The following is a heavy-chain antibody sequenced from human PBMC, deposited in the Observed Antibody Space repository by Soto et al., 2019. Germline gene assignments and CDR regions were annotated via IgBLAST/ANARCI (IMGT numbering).Heavy chain of an antibody. Sequence: QVQLVQSGAEVKKPGASVKVSCKASGYTFTSYAMHWVRQAPGQRLEWMGWINAGNGNTKYSQKCQGRVTITRETSASTAYMELSSLRSEDTAVYYCAREQARIAVAGLPPGYWGQGTLVTVSS. CDR2: INAGNGNT. CDR1: GYTFTSYA. J-gene: IGHJ4*02. CDR3: AREQARIAVAGLPPGY. D-gene: IGHD6-19*01. V-gene: IGHV1-3*01.